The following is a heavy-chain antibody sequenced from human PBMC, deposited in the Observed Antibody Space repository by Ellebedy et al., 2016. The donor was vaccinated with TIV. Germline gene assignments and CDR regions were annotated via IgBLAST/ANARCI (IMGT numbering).Heavy chain of an antibody. J-gene: IGHJ4*02. CDR1: GFTFDDYA. CDR2: ISWNSGSI. Sequence: SLKISCAASGFTFDDYAMHWVRQAPGKGLEWVSGISWNSGSIGYADSVKGRFTISRDNSKNTLYLQMNSLRAEDTAVYYCARIPDYTVDYWGQGTLVTVSS. CDR3: ARIPDYTVDY. V-gene: IGHV3-9*01. D-gene: IGHD4-11*01.